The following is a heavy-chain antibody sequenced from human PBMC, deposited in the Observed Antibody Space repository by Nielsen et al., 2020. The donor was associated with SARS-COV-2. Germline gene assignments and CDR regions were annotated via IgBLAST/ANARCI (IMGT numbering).Heavy chain of an antibody. V-gene: IGHV4-4*08. CDR2: IHSSGST. J-gene: IGHJ3*02. CDR1: GGSITDYH. CDR3: ARDYYGDYLDSFDI. D-gene: IGHD4-17*01. Sequence: SETLSLTCSVSGGSITDYHWTWIRQPPGKGLEWIGYIHSSGSTNYNPSLKSRVTMSLDTSKNQFSLNLTSVTAADRAIYYCARDYYGDYLDSFDIWGQGTMVTVSS.